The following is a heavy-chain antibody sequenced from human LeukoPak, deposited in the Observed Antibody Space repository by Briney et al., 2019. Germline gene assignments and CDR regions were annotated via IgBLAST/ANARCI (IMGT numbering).Heavy chain of an antibody. CDR1: GFTFTNYV. Sequence: PGGSLRLSCAASGFTFTNYVMGWVRQAQGKGLEWVSAISENGGAADYADSVRGRFTISRDNSQNTLYQQMNSLRAEDTAVYYCARAKKPENLFDYWGQGTLVTVSS. V-gene: IGHV3-23*01. CDR2: ISENGGAA. J-gene: IGHJ4*02. D-gene: IGHD1-14*01. CDR3: ARAKKPENLFDY.